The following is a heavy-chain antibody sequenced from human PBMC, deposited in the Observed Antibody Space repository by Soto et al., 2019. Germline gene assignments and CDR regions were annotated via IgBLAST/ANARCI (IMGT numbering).Heavy chain of an antibody. D-gene: IGHD6-19*01. CDR2: ISGSGGST. CDR1: GFTFSSYA. J-gene: IGHJ4*02. CDR3: ARRSSGWYFDY. V-gene: IGHV3-23*01. Sequence: EVQVLESGGGLVQPGGSLRLSCAASGFTFSSYAMNWVRQAPGKGLEWVSVISGSGGSTYYADSVKGRFTISRDNSKNTLYLQMNSLRAEDTAVYYCARRSSGWYFDYWCQGTLVTVSS.